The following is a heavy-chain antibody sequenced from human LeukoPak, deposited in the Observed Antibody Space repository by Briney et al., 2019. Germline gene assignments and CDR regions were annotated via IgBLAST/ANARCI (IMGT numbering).Heavy chain of an antibody. CDR1: GYTLTELS. J-gene: IGHJ4*02. CDR2: FDPEVRER. CDR3: ATERVVDIVATTIFDY. V-gene: IGHV1-24*01. D-gene: IGHD5-12*01. Sequence: ASVKVSCKVSGYTLTELSMHWVRQAPGKGLEWMGGFDPEVRERIYAQKFQGRVTMTEDTSTDTAYMELSSLRSEDTAMYYCATERVVDIVATTIFDYWGQGTLVTVSS.